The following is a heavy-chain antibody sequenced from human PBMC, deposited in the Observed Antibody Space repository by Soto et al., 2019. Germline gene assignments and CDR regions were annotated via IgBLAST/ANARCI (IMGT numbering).Heavy chain of an antibody. CDR2: IKSKTDGGTT. V-gene: IGHV3-15*01. D-gene: IGHD3-9*01. J-gene: IGHJ6*03. CDR1: GFTFSNAW. CDR3: TTDRAGDISHYYYYYMDV. Sequence: GGSLRLSCAASGFTFSNAWMSWVRQAPGKGLEWVGRIKSKTDGGTTDYAAPVKGRFTISRDDSKNTLYLQMNSLKTEDTAVYYCTTDRAGDISHYYYYYMDVWGKGTTVTVSS.